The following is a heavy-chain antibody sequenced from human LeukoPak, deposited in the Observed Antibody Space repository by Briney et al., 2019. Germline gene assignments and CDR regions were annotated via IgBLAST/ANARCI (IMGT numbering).Heavy chain of an antibody. V-gene: IGHV3-7*01. D-gene: IGHD3-3*02. CDR3: ARELAY. Sequence: PGGSLRLSCAASGFTFSSYAMSWVRQAPGKGLEWVANIKQDGSEKYYVDSVKGRFTISRDNAKNSLYLQMNSLRAEDTAVYYCARELAYWGQGTLVTVSS. J-gene: IGHJ4*02. CDR2: IKQDGSEK. CDR1: GFTFSSYA.